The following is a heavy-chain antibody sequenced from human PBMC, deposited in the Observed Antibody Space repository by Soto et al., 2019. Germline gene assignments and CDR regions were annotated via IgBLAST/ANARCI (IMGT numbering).Heavy chain of an antibody. CDR3: ARSDSSKAGFGELLFVFDY. D-gene: IGHD3-10*01. CDR1: GGTFSSYA. Sequence: SVKVSCKGSGGTFSSYAISWVRQAPGQGLEWMGGIIPIFGTANYAQKFQGRVTITADESTSTAYMELSSLRSEDTAVYYCARSDSSKAGFGELLFVFDYWGQGTLVTVSS. V-gene: IGHV1-69*13. CDR2: IIPIFGTA. J-gene: IGHJ4*02.